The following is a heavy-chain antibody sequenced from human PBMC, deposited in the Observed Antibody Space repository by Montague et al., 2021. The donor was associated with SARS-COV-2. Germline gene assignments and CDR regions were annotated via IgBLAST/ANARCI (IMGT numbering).Heavy chain of an antibody. Sequence: SETLSLTCTVSGGSISGYYWSWFRQSAGKGLEWIGRIYNSGSTSXNPSLKSRVTMSVDTSKNQFSLKLSSVTAADTAVYYRVRDQGRSNWNYPDYWGQGTLVTVSS. V-gene: IGHV4-4*07. CDR1: GGSISGYY. CDR3: VRDQGRSNWNYPDY. D-gene: IGHD1-20*01. CDR2: IYNSGST. J-gene: IGHJ4*02.